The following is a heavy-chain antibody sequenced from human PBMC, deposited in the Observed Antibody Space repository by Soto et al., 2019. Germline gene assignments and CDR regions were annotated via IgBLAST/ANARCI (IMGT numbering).Heavy chain of an antibody. J-gene: IGHJ4*02. CDR1: GFTVINNY. CDR2: ISNTGST. CDR3: AKVNVVVVAATFEYEYYFDY. Sequence: PGWSLRLSCVSSGFTVINNYMSWVRQAPGRGLEWVSAISNTGSTYYAGSVKGRSTISRDSSTNTLYLEVNSLRADDTAVYYCAKVNVVVVAATFEYEYYFDYWGQGTLVTVSS. D-gene: IGHD2-15*01. V-gene: IGHV3-53*01.